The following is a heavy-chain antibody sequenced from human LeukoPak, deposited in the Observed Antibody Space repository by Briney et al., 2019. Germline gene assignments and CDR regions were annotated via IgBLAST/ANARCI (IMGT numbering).Heavy chain of an antibody. CDR1: GCSFTDHW. J-gene: IGHJ4*02. V-gene: IGHV5-51*01. CDR2: INPVDSET. Sequence: GESLQISCKGSGCSFTDHWIAWVRQLPGKGLECMGIINPVDSETRYSPSFQGQVTISVDKSITTASLQWSSLRASDTAMYYCARQGSSTTSWQTIDYWGQGTLVSVSS. D-gene: IGHD2-2*01. CDR3: ARQGSSTTSWQTIDY.